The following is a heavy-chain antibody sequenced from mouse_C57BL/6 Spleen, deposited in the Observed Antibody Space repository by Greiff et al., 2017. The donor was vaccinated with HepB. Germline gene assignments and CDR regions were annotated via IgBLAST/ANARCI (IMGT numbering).Heavy chain of an antibody. CDR1: GYAFSSYW. CDR2: IYPGDGDT. Sequence: QVQLKQSGAELVKPGASVKISCKASGYAFSSYWMNWVKQRPGKGLEWIGQIYPGDGDTNYNGKFKGKATLTADKSSSTAYMQLSSLTSEDSAVYFCAKERHYYGSSYRAMDYWGQGTSVTVSS. CDR3: AKERHYYGSSYRAMDY. V-gene: IGHV1-80*01. D-gene: IGHD1-1*01. J-gene: IGHJ4*01.